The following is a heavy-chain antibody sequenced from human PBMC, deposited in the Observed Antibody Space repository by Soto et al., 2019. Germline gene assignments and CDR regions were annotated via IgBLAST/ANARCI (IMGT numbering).Heavy chain of an antibody. CDR3: ARRAPPMDV. J-gene: IGHJ6*02. V-gene: IGHV1-18*01. CDR1: GYTFTSYG. Sequence: QVQLVQSGAEVKKPGASVKVSCKASGYTFTSYGISWVRQAPGQGLEWMGWISAYNGNTNYTQQLQGRVTMTTDTPTSTAHMELRSLRSDDTAVYFCARRAPPMDVWGQGTTVTVSS. CDR2: ISAYNGNT.